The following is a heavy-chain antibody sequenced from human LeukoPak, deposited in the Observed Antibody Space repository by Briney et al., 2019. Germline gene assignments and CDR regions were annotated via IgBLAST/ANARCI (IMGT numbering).Heavy chain of an antibody. CDR2: ISSSGSTI. D-gene: IGHD4-17*01. Sequence: PGGSLRLSCAASGFAFKTYAMSWVRQAPGKGLEWVSYISSSGSTIYYADSVKGRFTISRDNAKNSLYLQVNSLRAEDTAVYYCARQGYGDNDYFDYWGQGTLVTVSS. J-gene: IGHJ4*02. CDR3: ARQGYGDNDYFDY. CDR1: GFAFKTYA. V-gene: IGHV3-11*01.